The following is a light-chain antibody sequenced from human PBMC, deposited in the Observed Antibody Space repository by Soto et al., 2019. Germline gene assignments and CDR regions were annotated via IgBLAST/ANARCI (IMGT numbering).Light chain of an antibody. Sequence: DIQMTQSPSSLSASVGDRITITCRASQSISRYLNWYQHKPGKAPKLLINAASSLERGVPSRFSGGGSGTDFTLNISSLQPDDFATYCCQQYNSYPITFGQGTRLEVK. CDR1: QSISRY. V-gene: IGKV1-39*01. CDR3: QQYNSYPIT. J-gene: IGKJ5*01. CDR2: AAS.